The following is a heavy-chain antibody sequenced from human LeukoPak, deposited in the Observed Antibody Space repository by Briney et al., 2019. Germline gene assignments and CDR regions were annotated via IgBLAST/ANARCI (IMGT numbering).Heavy chain of an antibody. J-gene: IGHJ4*02. V-gene: IGHV4-34*01. CDR1: GGSFSGYY. D-gene: IGHD3-22*01. CDR2: INHSGST. CDR3: ARGLVPSARSGYPYFDY. Sequence: PSETLSLTCAVYGGSFSGYYWSWIRQPPGKGLEWIGEINHSGSTNYNPSLKSRVTISVDTSKNQFSLKLSSVAAADTAVYYCARGLVPSARSGYPYFDYWGQGTLVTVSS.